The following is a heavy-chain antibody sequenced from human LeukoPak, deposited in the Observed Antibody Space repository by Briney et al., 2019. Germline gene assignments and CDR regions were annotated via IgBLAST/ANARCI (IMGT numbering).Heavy chain of an antibody. CDR3: ARRGVVVIATDYFYYFDY. J-gene: IGHJ4*02. CDR1: GYTFTGYY. Sequence: ASMKVSCKASGYTFTGYYMHWVRQAPGQGLEWMGWINPNSGGTNYAQKFQGRVTMTRDTSISTAYMELSRLRSDDTAVYYCARRGVVVIATDYFYYFDYWGQGTPVTVSS. CDR2: INPNSGGT. V-gene: IGHV1-2*02. D-gene: IGHD2-21*01.